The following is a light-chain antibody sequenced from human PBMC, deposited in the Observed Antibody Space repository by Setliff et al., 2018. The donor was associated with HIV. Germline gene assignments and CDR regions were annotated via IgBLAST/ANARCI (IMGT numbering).Light chain of an antibody. Sequence: QSVLTQPASVSGSPGQSTTISCTGTSSDIGGYNFVSWYQHHPGKAPKLMIYEVTNRPSGVSNRFSGSKSGNTASLTISGLQADDEADYYCSSYTSSSPYVFGTGTKVT. CDR3: SSYTSSSPYV. V-gene: IGLV2-14*01. J-gene: IGLJ1*01. CDR1: SSDIGGYNF. CDR2: EVT.